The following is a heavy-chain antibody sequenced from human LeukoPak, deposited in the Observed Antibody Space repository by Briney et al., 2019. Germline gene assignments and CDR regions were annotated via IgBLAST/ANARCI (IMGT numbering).Heavy chain of an antibody. D-gene: IGHD3-3*01. J-gene: IGHJ4*02. V-gene: IGHV4-34*01. Sequence: PSETLSLTCAVYGGSFSGYYWSWIRQPPGKGLEWIGEINHSGSTNYNPSLKSRVTISVDTSKNQFSLKLSSVTAADTAVYYCARGRGVNRYWGQGTLVTVSS. CDR3: ARGRGVNRY. CDR1: GGSFSGYY. CDR2: INHSGST.